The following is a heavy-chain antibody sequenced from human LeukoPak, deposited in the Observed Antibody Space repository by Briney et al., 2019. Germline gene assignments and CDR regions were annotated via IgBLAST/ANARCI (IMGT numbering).Heavy chain of an antibody. CDR2: INPNSDGT. J-gene: IGHJ5*02. CDR1: GYTFTGYY. Sequence: ASVKVSCKASGYTFTGYYMHWVRQAPGQGLEWMGWINPNSDGTNYAQKFQGWVTMTRDTSISTAYMELSRLRSDDTAVYYCARDALSNYYDSTWFDPWGQGTLVTVSS. CDR3: ARDALSNYYDSTWFDP. D-gene: IGHD3-22*01. V-gene: IGHV1-2*04.